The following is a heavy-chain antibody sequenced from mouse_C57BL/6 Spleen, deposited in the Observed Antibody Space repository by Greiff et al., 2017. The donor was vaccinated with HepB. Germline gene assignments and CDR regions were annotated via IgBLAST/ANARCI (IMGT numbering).Heavy chain of an antibody. CDR2: ISYDGSN. CDR3: ARLDYGPDV. D-gene: IGHD1-2*01. V-gene: IGHV3-6*01. J-gene: IGHJ1*03. CDR1: GYSITSGYY. Sequence: EVKLQESGPGLVKPSQSLSLTCSVTGYSITSGYYWNWIRQFPGNKLEWMGYISYDGSNNYNPSLKNRISITRDTSKNQFFLKLNSVTTEDTATYYCARLDYGPDVWGTGTTVTVSS.